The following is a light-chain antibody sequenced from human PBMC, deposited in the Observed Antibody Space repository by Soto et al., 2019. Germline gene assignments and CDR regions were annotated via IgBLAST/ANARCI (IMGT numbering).Light chain of an antibody. CDR2: GAS. CDR1: QSVTSSY. CDR3: QQYGSSPPLT. Sequence: EIVLTQSPGTLSLSLGERATLSCRASQSVTSSYLAWYQQKPGQAPRLLIYGASSRATGIPDRFSGSGSGTDFTLTISRLEPEDFAVYYCQQYGSSPPLTFGGGTKVDIK. V-gene: IGKV3-20*01. J-gene: IGKJ4*01.